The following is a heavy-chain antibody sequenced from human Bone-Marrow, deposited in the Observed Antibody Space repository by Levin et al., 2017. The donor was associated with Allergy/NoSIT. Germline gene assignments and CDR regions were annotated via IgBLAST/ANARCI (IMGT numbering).Heavy chain of an antibody. CDR2: ISAYDDDT. CDR1: GYTFTSFA. V-gene: IGHV1-18*01. D-gene: IGHD2-21*02. J-gene: IGHJ4*02. CDR3: ARGAYCGGDCYSPDY. Sequence: GASVKVSCEASGYTFTSFAISWVRQAPGQGLEWMGWISAYDDDTNYAQNFQDRVTMTTDTSTNNAYMELRSLRSDDTAVYYCARGAYCGGDCYSPDYWGQGTLVTVSS.